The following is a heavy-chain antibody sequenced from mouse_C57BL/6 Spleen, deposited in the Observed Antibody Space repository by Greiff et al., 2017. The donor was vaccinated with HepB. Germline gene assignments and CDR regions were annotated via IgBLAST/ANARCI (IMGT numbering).Heavy chain of an antibody. CDR3: ARWREYGDDYYAMDY. V-gene: IGHV1-82*01. Sequence: QVQLQQSGPELVKPGASVKISCKASGYAFSSSWMNWVKQRPGKGLEWIGRVYPGDGDTNYNGKFKGKATLTADKSSSTAYMQLSSLTSEDSAVYFCARWREYGDDYYAMDYWGQGTSVTVSS. D-gene: IGHD2-13*01. CDR1: GYAFSSSW. CDR2: VYPGDGDT. J-gene: IGHJ4*01.